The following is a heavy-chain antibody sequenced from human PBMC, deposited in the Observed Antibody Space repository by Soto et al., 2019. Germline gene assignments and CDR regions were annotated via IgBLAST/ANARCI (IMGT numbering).Heavy chain of an antibody. D-gene: IGHD2-15*01. V-gene: IGHV3-23*01. J-gene: IGHJ3*02. CDR2: ISGSGGST. CDR3: ALTTGYCSGGSCPHDAFDI. CDR1: GFTFSSYV. Sequence: VGSLRLSCAASGFTFSSYVMSWVRQAPGKGLEWVSAISGSGGSTYYADSVKGRFTISRDNSKNTLYLQMNSLRAEDTAVYYCALTTGYCSGGSCPHDAFDIWGQGTMVTVSS.